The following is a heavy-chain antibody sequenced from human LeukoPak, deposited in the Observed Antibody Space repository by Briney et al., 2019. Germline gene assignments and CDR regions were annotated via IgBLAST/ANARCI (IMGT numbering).Heavy chain of an antibody. CDR2: MNPNSGNT. CDR1: VYTFTSYD. Sequence: ASVKVSCKASVYTFTSYDINWVRQATGQALEWMGWMNPNSGNTGYAQKFQGRVTMTRNTSISTAYMELSSLRSEDTAVYYCARGGSGSYYFDYWGQGTLVTVSS. V-gene: IGHV1-8*01. CDR3: ARGGSGSYYFDY. J-gene: IGHJ4*02. D-gene: IGHD1-26*01.